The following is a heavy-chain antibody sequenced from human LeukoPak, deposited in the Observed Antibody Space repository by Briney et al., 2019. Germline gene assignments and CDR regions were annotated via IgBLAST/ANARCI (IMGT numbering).Heavy chain of an antibody. Sequence: GGSLRLSCAASGFTFSSYAMSWVRQAPGKGLEWVAFIRYDGSNKYYADSVKGRFTISRDNSKNTLYLQMNSLRAEDTAVYYCAKDRTTFVVVPAATGYWGQGTLVTVSS. CDR2: IRYDGSNK. J-gene: IGHJ4*02. CDR3: AKDRTTFVVVPAATGY. CDR1: GFTFSSYA. V-gene: IGHV3-30*02. D-gene: IGHD2-2*01.